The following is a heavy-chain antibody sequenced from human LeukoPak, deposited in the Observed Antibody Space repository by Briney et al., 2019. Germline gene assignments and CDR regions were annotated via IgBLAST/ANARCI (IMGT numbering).Heavy chain of an antibody. J-gene: IGHJ4*02. CDR2: IYYSGST. CDR1: GGSMSSYY. CDR3: ARGVDTSIRYYFDY. Sequence: SETLSLTCTVSGGSMSSYYWNWVRQPPGKGLEYIGHIYYSGSTNYNSSLKSRLTISVDTSKNRFSLKLSSVTAVDTAVYYCARGVDTSIRYYFDYWGQGTLVTVSS. V-gene: IGHV4-59*01. D-gene: IGHD5-18*01.